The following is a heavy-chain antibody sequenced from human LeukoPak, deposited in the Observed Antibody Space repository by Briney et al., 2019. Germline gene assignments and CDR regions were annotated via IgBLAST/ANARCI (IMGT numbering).Heavy chain of an antibody. Sequence: SETLSLTCTVSGGSVRSDYYYWNWIRQPPGKGLEWVGYIYYSGSTYYNPSLKSRVTISVDTSKNQFSLKLSSVTAADTAVYYCARHPYYDSNGSFDYWGQGTLVTVSS. CDR2: IYYSGST. CDR3: ARHPYYDSNGSFDY. J-gene: IGHJ4*02. V-gene: IGHV4-61*01. D-gene: IGHD3-22*01. CDR1: GGSVRSDYYY.